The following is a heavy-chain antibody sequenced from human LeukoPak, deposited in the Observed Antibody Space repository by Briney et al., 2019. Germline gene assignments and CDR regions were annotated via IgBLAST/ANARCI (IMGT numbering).Heavy chain of an antibody. CDR1: GGSISSSNW. D-gene: IGHD5-24*01. CDR3: PSRDGYLYYFAY. CDR2: IYHSGST. Sequence: SGTLSLTCAVSGGSISSSNWWSWVRQPPGKGLEWIGEIYHSGSTNYNPSLKSRVTISVEKSKNQFSLKLSSGTAADTAVYYCPSRDGYLYYFAYWGQGNLVTVSS. J-gene: IGHJ4*02. V-gene: IGHV4-4*02.